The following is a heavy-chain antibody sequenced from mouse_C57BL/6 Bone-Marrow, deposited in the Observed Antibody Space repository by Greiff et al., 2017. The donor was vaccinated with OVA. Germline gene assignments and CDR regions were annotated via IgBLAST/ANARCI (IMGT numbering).Heavy chain of an antibody. CDR3: ARGVPAYFDY. J-gene: IGHJ2*01. Sequence: DVQLVESGGGLVKPGGSLKLSCAASGFTFSSYAMSWVRQTPEKRLEWVATISDGGSYTYYPDNVKGRFTISRDNAKNNLYLQMSQLKSEDTAMYYCARGVPAYFDYWGQGTTLTVSS. CDR1: GFTFSSYA. V-gene: IGHV5-4*01. CDR2: ISDGGSYT.